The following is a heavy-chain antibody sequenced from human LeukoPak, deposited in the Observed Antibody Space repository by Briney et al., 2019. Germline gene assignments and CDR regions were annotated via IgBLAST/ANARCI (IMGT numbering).Heavy chain of an antibody. Sequence: PSETLSLTCIVSGGSISTYCWSWIRQPPGKGLEWIGHIYYSGSTNYNPSLKSRVTISVDTSKNQFSLKLTSVTAADTAVYYCARGFGDWGLSWFDPWGQGTLVTVSS. V-gene: IGHV4-59*01. CDR3: ARGFGDWGLSWFDP. D-gene: IGHD3-10*01. CDR2: IYYSGST. J-gene: IGHJ5*02. CDR1: GGSISTYC.